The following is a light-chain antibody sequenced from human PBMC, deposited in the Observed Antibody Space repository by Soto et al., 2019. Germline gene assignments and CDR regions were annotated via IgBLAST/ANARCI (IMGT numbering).Light chain of an antibody. CDR2: KAS. Sequence: DIQMTQSPSTLSASVGDRVTITCRASQSISSWLAWYQQKPGKAPNLLIYKASSLESGVPSRFSGSGSGTEFTLTIRSLQPDDFATYYCQQYNTYATFGQGTKVEIK. CDR3: QQYNTYAT. V-gene: IGKV1-5*03. J-gene: IGKJ1*01. CDR1: QSISSW.